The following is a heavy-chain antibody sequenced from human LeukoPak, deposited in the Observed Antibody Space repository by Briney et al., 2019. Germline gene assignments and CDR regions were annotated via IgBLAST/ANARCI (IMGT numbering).Heavy chain of an antibody. D-gene: IGHD3-22*01. CDR3: AKEGYYYDSSGYSPGYFDY. CDR1: GFTFDDYA. Sequence: PGRSLRLSCAASGFTFDDYAMHWVRQAPGKGLEWVSGISWNSGSIGYADSVKGRFTISRDNAENSLYLQMNSLRAEDTALYYCAKEGYYYDSSGYSPGYFDYWGQGTLVTVSS. CDR2: ISWNSGSI. J-gene: IGHJ4*02. V-gene: IGHV3-9*01.